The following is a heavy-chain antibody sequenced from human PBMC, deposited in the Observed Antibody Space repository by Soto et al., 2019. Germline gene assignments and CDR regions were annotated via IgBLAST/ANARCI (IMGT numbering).Heavy chain of an antibody. CDR1: GFTFGDYA. D-gene: IGHD2-21*02. Sequence: ELQLVESGGGLVQPGRYLRLSCTASGFTFGDYAMSWFRQAPGKGLEWVGFIRSKAYGGTTEYAASVKGRFTISRDDSKSIAYLQMNSLKTEDTAVYYCTRERVTHADYFDYWGQGTLVTVSS. CDR2: IRSKAYGGTT. CDR3: TRERVTHADYFDY. V-gene: IGHV3-49*03. J-gene: IGHJ4*02.